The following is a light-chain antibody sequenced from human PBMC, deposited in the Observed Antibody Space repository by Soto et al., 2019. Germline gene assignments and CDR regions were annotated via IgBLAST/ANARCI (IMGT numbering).Light chain of an antibody. V-gene: IGKV1-5*03. J-gene: IGKJ4*01. CDR1: QSISSW. CDR2: KAS. Sequence: DLQMTQYPSTLSASVGDRVTITCRASQSISSWLAWYQQQPGKAPKLLLYKASSLEGGVPSRFSGSGSGTEFTLTISSLQPDEFATYSCQQYNSYSLTFGVGTKVEIK. CDR3: QQYNSYSLT.